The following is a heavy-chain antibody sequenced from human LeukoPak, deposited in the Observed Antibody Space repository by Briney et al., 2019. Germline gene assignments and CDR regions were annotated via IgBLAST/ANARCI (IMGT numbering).Heavy chain of an antibody. CDR3: ARDTRRDGYDGFDY. CDR2: IYYSGST. J-gene: IGHJ4*02. D-gene: IGHD5-24*01. CDR1: GGSISSYY. Sequence: SETLSLTCTVSGGSISSYYWSWIRQPPGKGLEWIGYIYYSGSTNYNPSLKSRVTISVDTSKNQFSLKLSSVTAADTAVYYCARDTRRDGYDGFDYWGREPWSPSPQ. V-gene: IGHV4-59*01.